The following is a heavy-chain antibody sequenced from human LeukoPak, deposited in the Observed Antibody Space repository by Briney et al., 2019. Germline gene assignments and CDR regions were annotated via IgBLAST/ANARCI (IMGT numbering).Heavy chain of an antibody. D-gene: IGHD3-9*01. CDR3: AAAINYDILTGYLY. Sequence: SETLSLTCAVYGGSFSGYYWSWIRQPPGKGLEWIGEINHSGSTNYNPSLKSRVTISVDTSKNQFSLKLSSVTAADTAVYYCAAAINYDILTGYLYWGQGTLVTVSS. CDR2: INHSGST. V-gene: IGHV4-34*01. J-gene: IGHJ4*02. CDR1: GGSFSGYY.